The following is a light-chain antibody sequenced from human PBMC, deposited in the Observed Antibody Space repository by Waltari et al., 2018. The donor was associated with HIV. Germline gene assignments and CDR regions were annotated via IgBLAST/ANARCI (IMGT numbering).Light chain of an antibody. J-gene: IGKJ2*01. Sequence: DIQMTQSPSSLSASVGDRATITCRASQDIRTYLKWYQQKPGRAPNLLIYSATSLQSGVPSRFSGSGSGTEFTLTISSVQPEDFATYYCQQSYSTPRTFGQGTKLEIK. V-gene: IGKV1-39*01. CDR3: QQSYSTPRT. CDR1: QDIRTY. CDR2: SAT.